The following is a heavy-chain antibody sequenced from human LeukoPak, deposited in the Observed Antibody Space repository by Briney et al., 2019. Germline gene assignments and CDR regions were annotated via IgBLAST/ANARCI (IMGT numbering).Heavy chain of an antibody. V-gene: IGHV4-59*01. CDR2: IYYSGST. CDR3: ARGGSSWSPQGWFDP. J-gene: IGHJ5*02. Sequence: SETLSLTCTVSGGSISNYYWSWIRQPPGKGLEWIGYIYYSGSTNYNPSLKCRVTISVDMSKNQFSLKLSSVTAADTAVYYCARGGSSWSPQGWFDPWGQGTLVTVSS. D-gene: IGHD6-13*01. CDR1: GGSISNYY.